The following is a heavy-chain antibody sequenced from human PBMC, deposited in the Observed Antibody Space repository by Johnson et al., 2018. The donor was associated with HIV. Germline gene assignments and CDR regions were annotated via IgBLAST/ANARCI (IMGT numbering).Heavy chain of an antibody. Sequence: HVQLVESGGGVVQPGRSLRLSCAASGFTFSSYAMHWVRKAPGKGLEWVAVISYDGSNKFYADSVKGRFTISRDNSKKTLYLQMNSLRIEDTGVYYCAVWELGLGINFDIWGQGTMVTVSS. V-gene: IGHV3-30*04. D-gene: IGHD1-26*01. CDR3: AVWELGLGINFDI. CDR2: ISYDGSNK. J-gene: IGHJ3*02. CDR1: GFTFSSYA.